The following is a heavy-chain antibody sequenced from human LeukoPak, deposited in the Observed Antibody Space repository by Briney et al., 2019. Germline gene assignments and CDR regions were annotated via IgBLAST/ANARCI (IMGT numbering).Heavy chain of an antibody. Sequence: GGSLRLSCAASGFTFSSYWMSWVRQAPGKGLEWVANMKYDGSGIYYVDSVKGRFTISRDNAMNSLFLQMNSLRAEDTAVYYCARRGGYSLFDYWGQGTLVTVSS. J-gene: IGHJ4*02. CDR1: GFTFSSYW. V-gene: IGHV3-7*01. D-gene: IGHD2-21*01. CDR3: ARRGGYSLFDY. CDR2: MKYDGSGI.